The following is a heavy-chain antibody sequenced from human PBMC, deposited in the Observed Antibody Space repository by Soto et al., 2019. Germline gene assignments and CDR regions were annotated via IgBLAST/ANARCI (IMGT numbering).Heavy chain of an antibody. D-gene: IGHD2-21*01. Sequence: EVQLVESGGDLVQPGGSLRLSCEASGFTFSSNWMHWVRQGPGKGLVWVSRMNPDGSTRGYAESVKGRLTISRDNARNTVFLQMSSLRAEDTAVYYCARGGEVGAGQYYLDDSWGQGTLVTVSS. V-gene: IGHV3-74*01. CDR1: GFTFSSNW. CDR3: ARGGEVGAGQYYLDDS. J-gene: IGHJ4*02. CDR2: MNPDGSTR.